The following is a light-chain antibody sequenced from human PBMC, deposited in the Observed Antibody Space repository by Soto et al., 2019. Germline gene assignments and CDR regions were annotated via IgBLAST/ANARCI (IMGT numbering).Light chain of an antibody. J-gene: IGKJ4*01. V-gene: IGKV3-15*01. CDR2: GAS. CDR3: QQYNNWLIT. CDR1: QSVSSN. Sequence: EIVMTQSPATLSVSPGERATLSCRASQSVSSNLAWYQQKPGQAPRLLIYGASTRATGIPARFSGSGSGTECPLTISSLQSEDFAIYYCQQYNNWLITFGGGTKVEIK.